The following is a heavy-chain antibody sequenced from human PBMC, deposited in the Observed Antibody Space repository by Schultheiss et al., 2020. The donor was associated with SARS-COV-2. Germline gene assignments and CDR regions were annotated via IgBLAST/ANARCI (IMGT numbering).Heavy chain of an antibody. V-gene: IGHV3-9*01. J-gene: IGHJ4*02. D-gene: IGHD5-12*01. CDR2: ISWNSGSI. Sequence: SLKISCAASGFTFDDYAMHWVRQAPGKGLEWVSGISWNSGSIGYADSVQGRFTISRDNSKNTLYLQMNSLRAEDTAVYYCARAKSGYYYFDYWGQGTLVTVSS. CDR1: GFTFDDYA. CDR3: ARAKSGYYYFDY.